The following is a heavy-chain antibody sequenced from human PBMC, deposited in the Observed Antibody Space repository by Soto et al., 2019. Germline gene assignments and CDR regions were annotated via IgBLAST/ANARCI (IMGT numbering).Heavy chain of an antibody. D-gene: IGHD4-4*01. J-gene: IGHJ4*02. Sequence: ASETPSLTCSVSGGSISSSSYYWGWIRQPPGKGLEWIGSIYYSGSTYYNPSLKSRVTISVDSSKNQFSLKLSSVTAADTAVYYCAKTVDIGYDYSTRYYFDYWGQGTLVTVSS. CDR1: GGSISSSSYY. CDR2: IYYSGST. V-gene: IGHV4-39*05. CDR3: AKTVDIGYDYSTRYYFDY.